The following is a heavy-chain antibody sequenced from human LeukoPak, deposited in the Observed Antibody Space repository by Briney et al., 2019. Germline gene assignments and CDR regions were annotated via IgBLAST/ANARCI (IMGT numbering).Heavy chain of an antibody. CDR3: ARSRVGTSTGTFDY. D-gene: IGHD1-1*01. Sequence: GGSLRLSCSASGFTFNAYYMSWVRQAPGKGLEWMANIQQDGSERYYVDSVKGRFAISRDNAKNSLYLQMNSLRAEDTAVYYCARSRVGTSTGTFDYWGQGTLVTVSS. V-gene: IGHV3-7*01. J-gene: IGHJ4*02. CDR1: GFTFNAYY. CDR2: IQQDGSER.